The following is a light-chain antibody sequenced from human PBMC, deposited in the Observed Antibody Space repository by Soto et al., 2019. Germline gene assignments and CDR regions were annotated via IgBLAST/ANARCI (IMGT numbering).Light chain of an antibody. CDR1: QSVSTN. J-gene: IGKJ1*01. V-gene: IGKV3-15*01. CDR2: GAS. Sequence: EIVMTQSPATLSVSPGKRATLSCRASQSVSTNLAWYQKKPVKAPRLLIYGASTRATGFPARLSGSGSGTEFTITISSLQSEDFAVYYCQQYNNWPRTFGQGTKVDIK. CDR3: QQYNNWPRT.